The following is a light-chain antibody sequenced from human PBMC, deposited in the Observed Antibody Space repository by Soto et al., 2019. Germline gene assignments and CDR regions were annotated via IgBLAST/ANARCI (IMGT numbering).Light chain of an antibody. V-gene: IGKV1-5*03. CDR3: QQYNRYWT. CDR1: QSISSW. J-gene: IGKJ1*01. CDR2: TAS. Sequence: DIQMTQSPSTLSASVGYRVTITCRASQSISSWLAWYQQKPGKAPKLLIYTASSLESGVPSRFSGSGSGTEFTLTISSLQPDDFATYYCQQYNRYWTFGQGTKVEIK.